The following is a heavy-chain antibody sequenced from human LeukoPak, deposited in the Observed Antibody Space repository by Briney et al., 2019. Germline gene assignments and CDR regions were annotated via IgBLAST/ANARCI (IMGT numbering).Heavy chain of an antibody. Sequence: PGGSLRLSCAASGFTFSSYGMHWVRQAPGKGLEWVAVISYDGSNKYYADSVKGRFTISRDNSKNTLYLQMNSLRAEDTAVYYCANNGIAVAGTLDYWGQGTLATVSS. J-gene: IGHJ4*02. V-gene: IGHV3-30*18. D-gene: IGHD6-19*01. CDR3: ANNGIAVAGTLDY. CDR1: GFTFSSYG. CDR2: ISYDGSNK.